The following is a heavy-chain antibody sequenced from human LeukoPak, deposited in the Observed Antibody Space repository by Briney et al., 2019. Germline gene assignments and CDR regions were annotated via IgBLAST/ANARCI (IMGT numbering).Heavy chain of an antibody. CDR2: VYYSGST. J-gene: IGHJ4*02. V-gene: IGHV4-59*08. D-gene: IGHD3-10*01. Sequence: SETLSLTCTVAGRSITSYYWSWIRQPPGKGLEWIGYVYYSGSTNYNPSLKSRVTISVDTSKNQFSLKLSSVTAADTAVYYCARTRYYYNSRSYGAPYYFDYWGQGTLVTVSS. CDR1: GRSITSYY. CDR3: ARTRYYYNSRSYGAPYYFDY.